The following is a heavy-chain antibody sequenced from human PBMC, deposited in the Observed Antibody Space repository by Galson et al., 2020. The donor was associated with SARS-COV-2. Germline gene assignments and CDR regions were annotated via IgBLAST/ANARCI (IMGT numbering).Heavy chain of an antibody. CDR2: INTNTGNP. CDR1: GYTFTSYA. D-gene: IGHD3-22*01. CDR3: ARASSGSNTDFDY. Sequence: GESLKISCKASGYTFTSYAMNWVRQAPGQGLEWMGWINTNTGNPTYAQGFTGRFVFSLDTSVSTAYLQISSLKAEDTAVYYCARASSGSNTDFDYWGQGTLVTVSS. V-gene: IGHV7-4-1*02. J-gene: IGHJ4*02.